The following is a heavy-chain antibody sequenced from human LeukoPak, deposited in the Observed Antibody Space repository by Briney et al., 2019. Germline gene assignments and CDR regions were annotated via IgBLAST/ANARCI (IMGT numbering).Heavy chain of an antibody. CDR3: TIDESSRDDSGGYDY. CDR2: VHFSGST. D-gene: IGHD2-15*01. J-gene: IGHJ4*02. CDR1: SASLRPFY. V-gene: IGHV4-4*07. Sequence: PSETLSLTCGVSSASLRPFYWAWVRQPAGKGLEWVGRVHFSGSTNYIPSLRSRVAISLDKSKNELSLTLTSVAAADTSVYKCTIDESSRDDSGGYDYWGRGVLVTVSS.